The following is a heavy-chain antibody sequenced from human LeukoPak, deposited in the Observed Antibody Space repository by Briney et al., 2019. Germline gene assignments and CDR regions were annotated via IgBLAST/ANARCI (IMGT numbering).Heavy chain of an antibody. Sequence: QSGGSLRLSCAASGFTFSSYAMHWVRQAPGKGLEWVAVISYDGSNKYYADSVKGRFTISRDNSKNTLYLQMNSLRAEDTAVYYCASTAVAHPYWGQGTLVTVSS. J-gene: IGHJ4*02. CDR2: ISYDGSNK. V-gene: IGHV3-30-3*01. CDR3: ASTAVAHPY. CDR1: GFTFSSYA. D-gene: IGHD6-19*01.